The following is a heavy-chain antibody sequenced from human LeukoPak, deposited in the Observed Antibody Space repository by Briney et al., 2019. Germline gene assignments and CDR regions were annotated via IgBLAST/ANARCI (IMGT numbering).Heavy chain of an antibody. CDR2: IYYSGST. J-gene: IGHJ4*02. Sequence: SETLSLTCTVSGGSISSGDYYWSWIRQPPGKGLEWIGYIYYSGSTYYNPSLKRRVTISVDTSKNQFSLKLSSVTAADTAVYYCAKEEPMATLGYWGQGTLVTVSS. CDR1: GGSISSGDYY. V-gene: IGHV4-30-4*01. CDR3: AKEEPMATLGY. D-gene: IGHD3-10*01.